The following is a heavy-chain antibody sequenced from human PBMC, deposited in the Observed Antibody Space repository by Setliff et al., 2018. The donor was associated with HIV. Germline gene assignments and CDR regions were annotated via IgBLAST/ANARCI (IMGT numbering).Heavy chain of an antibody. J-gene: IGHJ1*01. V-gene: IGHV4-31*03. D-gene: IGHD2-2*01. CDR2: VYYTGTS. Sequence: KSSETLSLTCTVSGVPVSSGGYYWSWIRQHPGKGLEWIGYVYYTGTSYFNPSLKSRITISVDTSKNHFSLKLGFVTAADTAVYYCARGESTTWDLAEYFQHWGHGTLVTVSS. CDR3: ARGESTTWDLAEYFQH. CDR1: GVPVSSGGYY.